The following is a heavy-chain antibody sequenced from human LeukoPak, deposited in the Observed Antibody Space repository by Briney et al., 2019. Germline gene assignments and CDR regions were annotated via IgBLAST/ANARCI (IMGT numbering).Heavy chain of an antibody. J-gene: IGHJ5*02. CDR1: VGSFSGYY. V-gene: IGHV4-34*01. CDR2: INHSGST. CDR3: ARASFRDYDSSGYYYFRFDP. D-gene: IGHD3-22*01. Sequence: SETLSLTCAVYVGSFSGYYWSWIRQPPGKGLEWIGEINHSGSTNYNPSLKSRVTISVDTSKNQFSLKLSSVTAADTAVYYCARASFRDYDSSGYYYFRFDPWGQGTLVTVSS.